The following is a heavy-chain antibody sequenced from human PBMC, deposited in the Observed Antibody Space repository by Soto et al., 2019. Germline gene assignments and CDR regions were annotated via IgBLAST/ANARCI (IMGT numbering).Heavy chain of an antibody. CDR2: IYHSGST. D-gene: IGHD1-1*01. Sequence: QLQLQESGSGLVKPSQTLSLTCAVSGGSISSGGYSWSWIRQPPGKGLEWIGYIYHSGSTYYNPSLKSRVTISVDRSNNQFSLKLSSVTAADTAVYYCARGLRDGYNSEFDYWGQGTLVTVSS. J-gene: IGHJ4*02. CDR3: ARGLRDGYNSEFDY. CDR1: GGSISSGGYS. V-gene: IGHV4-30-2*01.